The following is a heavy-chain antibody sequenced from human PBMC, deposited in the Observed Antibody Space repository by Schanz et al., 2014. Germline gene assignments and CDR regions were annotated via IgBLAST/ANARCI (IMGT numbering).Heavy chain of an antibody. V-gene: IGHV1-46*01. D-gene: IGHD3-3*01. Sequence: QVQLVQSGAEVKEPGASVKLSCKSSGYTFTDYYMQWVRQAPGQGLEWLGTIFLNDGGTHSAEKFQGRIIMTRDTSTSTAYMELRSLRSDDTAVYYCARDGPYYDFLYGMDVWGQGTMVSVSS. CDR1: GYTFTDYY. CDR2: IFLNDGGT. J-gene: IGHJ6*02. CDR3: ARDGPYYDFLYGMDV.